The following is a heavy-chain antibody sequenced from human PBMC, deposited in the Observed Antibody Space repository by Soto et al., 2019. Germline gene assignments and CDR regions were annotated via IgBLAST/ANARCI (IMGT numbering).Heavy chain of an antibody. CDR2: ITDTGGDA. CDR3: ARGSKDSYPESRIVDF. V-gene: IGHV3-23*01. Sequence: GGSLRLACAASGFTFSRFGMHWVRQAPGEGLEWVSTITDTGGDAKYADSVRGRFTISRDNSKKTLYMQMSSLRADDSAVYFCARGSKDSYPESRIVDFWGRGTLVTVSS. D-gene: IGHD2-15*01. J-gene: IGHJ4*02. CDR1: GFTFSRFG.